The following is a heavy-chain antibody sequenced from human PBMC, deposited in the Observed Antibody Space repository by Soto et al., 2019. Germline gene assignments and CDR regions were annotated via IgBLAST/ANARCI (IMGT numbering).Heavy chain of an antibody. V-gene: IGHV4-34*01. CDR3: ARRSILWFGELPPWFDP. Sequence: SETLSLTCAVYGGSFSGYYWSWIRQPPGKGLEWIGEINHSGSTNYNPSLKSRVTISVDTSKNQFSLKLSSVTAADTAVYYCARRSILWFGELPPWFDPWAQGTLVTVSS. CDR1: GGSFSGYY. J-gene: IGHJ5*02. CDR2: INHSGST. D-gene: IGHD3-10*01.